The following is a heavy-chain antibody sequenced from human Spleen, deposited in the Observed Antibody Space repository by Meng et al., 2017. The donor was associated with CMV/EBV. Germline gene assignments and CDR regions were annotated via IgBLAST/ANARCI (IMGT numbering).Heavy chain of an antibody. J-gene: IGHJ6*02. CDR2: IDLDGTKT. CDR3: ARDRSTGRYGMDV. D-gene: IGHD2-2*01. CDR1: GFTFSESW. Sequence: GGSLRLSCVTSGFTFSESWMHWVRQAPGKGLSWVSRIDLDGTKTTYADSVKGRFTISRDNAQNTLYLQMNSLRAEDTAVYYCARDRSTGRYGMDVWGQGTTVTVSS. V-gene: IGHV3-74*03.